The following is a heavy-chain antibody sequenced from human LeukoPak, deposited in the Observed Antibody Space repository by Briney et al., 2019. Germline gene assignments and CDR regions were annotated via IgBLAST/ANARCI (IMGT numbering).Heavy chain of an antibody. Sequence: GSLRLSCAASGFTFSSYSMNWIRQPAGKGLEWIGRIYTSGSTNYNPSLKSRVTISVDTSKNQFSLKLSSVTAADTAVYYCARGGRITTTVTTYYYYMDVWGKGTTVTVSS. CDR3: ARGGRITTTVTTYYYYMDV. CDR1: GFTFSSYS. CDR2: IYTSGST. D-gene: IGHD4-11*01. V-gene: IGHV4-4*07. J-gene: IGHJ6*03.